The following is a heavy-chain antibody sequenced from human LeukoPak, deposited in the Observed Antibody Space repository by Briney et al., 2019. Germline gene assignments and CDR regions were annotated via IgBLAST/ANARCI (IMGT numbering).Heavy chain of an antibody. CDR1: GYRFTSYW. CDR3: ARQSDSSGYYSLDY. Sequence: GESLKISCKGSGYRFTSYWIGWVRQMPGKGLEWVGIIYPGDSDTRYSPSFQGQVTISADKSISTVYLQWSSLKASGTAMYYCARQSDSSGYYSLDYWGQGTLVTVSS. D-gene: IGHD3-22*01. V-gene: IGHV5-51*01. J-gene: IGHJ4*02. CDR2: IYPGDSDT.